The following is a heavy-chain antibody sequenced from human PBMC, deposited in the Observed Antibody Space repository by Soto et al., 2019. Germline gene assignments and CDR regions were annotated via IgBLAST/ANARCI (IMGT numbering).Heavy chain of an antibody. CDR1: GGSFKSGSYS. Sequence: SETLSLTCSVSGGSFKSGSYSWSWIRQPPGKGLEWIGYVYHTGRTRYNPSLKSRVSISMDTSKNQFSLNLDSVTAADTAVYFCARDVAYFDSWGQGPLVTVSS. CDR2: VYHTGRT. J-gene: IGHJ4*02. V-gene: IGHV4-61*01. CDR3: ARDVAYFDS.